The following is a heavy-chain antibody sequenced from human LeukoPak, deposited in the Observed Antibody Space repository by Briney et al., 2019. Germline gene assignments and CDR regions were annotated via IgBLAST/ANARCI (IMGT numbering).Heavy chain of an antibody. J-gene: IGHJ4*02. CDR2: IKPDGSET. D-gene: IGHD3-10*01. Sequence: GGSLRLSCAASGLTFRTHWMNWVRQAPGKGLEWVANIKPDGSETYYVYSVKGRFTVTRDNARSSFHLQMDNLRGEDTAVYYCLAGGGYWGQGTLVTVSS. V-gene: IGHV3-7*01. CDR1: GLTFRTHW. CDR3: LAGGGY.